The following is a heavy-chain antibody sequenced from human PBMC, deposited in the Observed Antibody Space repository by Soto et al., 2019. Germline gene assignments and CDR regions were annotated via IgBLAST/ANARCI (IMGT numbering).Heavy chain of an antibody. CDR3: ARGFPSYYDFWSGATDY. V-gene: IGHV1-18*01. D-gene: IGHD3-3*01. J-gene: IGHJ4*02. Sequence: ASVKVSCKASGYTFTSYGISWVRQAPGQGLEWMGWISAYNGTANYAQKLQGRVTVTTNTSTSTAYMELSSLRSEDTAVYYCARGFPSYYDFWSGATDYWGQGTLVTVSS. CDR2: ISAYNGTA. CDR1: GYTFTSYG.